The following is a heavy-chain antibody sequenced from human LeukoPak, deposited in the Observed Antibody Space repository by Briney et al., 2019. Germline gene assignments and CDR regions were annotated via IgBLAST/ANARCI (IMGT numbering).Heavy chain of an antibody. Sequence: ASVKVSCKASGGTFSSYAISWVRQAPGQGLERMGWISAYNGNTNYAQKLQGRVTMTTDTSTSTAYMELRSLRSDDTAVYYCARGPSAYYYDSSGYFWGQGTLVTVSS. J-gene: IGHJ4*02. CDR3: ARGPSAYYYDSSGYF. CDR1: GGTFSSYA. CDR2: ISAYNGNT. V-gene: IGHV1-18*01. D-gene: IGHD3-22*01.